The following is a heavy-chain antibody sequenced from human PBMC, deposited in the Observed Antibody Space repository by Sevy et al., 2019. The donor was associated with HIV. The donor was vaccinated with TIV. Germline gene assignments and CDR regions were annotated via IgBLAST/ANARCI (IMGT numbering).Heavy chain of an antibody. V-gene: IGHV3-48*02. CDR3: ARVSDIVVGSFDY. Sequence: GGSLRLSCAASGFTFSTYSMNWVRQAPGKGLEWVSYISSSSVTIYYTDSVKCRFTISRDNAKNSLYLQMNSLRDEDTAVYYCARVSDIVVGSFDYWCQGTLVTVSS. CDR2: ISSSSVTI. CDR1: GFTFSTYS. J-gene: IGHJ4*02. D-gene: IGHD2-15*01.